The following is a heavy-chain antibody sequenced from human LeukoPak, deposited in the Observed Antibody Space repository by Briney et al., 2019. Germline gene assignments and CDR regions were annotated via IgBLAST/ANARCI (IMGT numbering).Heavy chain of an antibody. CDR2: IIPILSTA. Sequence: SVKVSCKASGGTFSSYAISWVRQAPGQGLEWMGRIIPILSTANYAETFQGRATITTDESTSTAYMELSSLRSEDTAVYYCARVGYSNYDYYWGQGTLVTVSS. D-gene: IGHD4-11*01. CDR3: ARVGYSNYDYY. J-gene: IGHJ4*02. CDR1: GGTFSSYA. V-gene: IGHV1-69*05.